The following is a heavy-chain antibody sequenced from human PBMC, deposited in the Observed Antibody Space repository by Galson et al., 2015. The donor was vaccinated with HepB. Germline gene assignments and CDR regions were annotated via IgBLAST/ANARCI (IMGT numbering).Heavy chain of an antibody. CDR1: GGTFSSYA. CDR2: IIPIFGTA. D-gene: IGHD1-26*01. J-gene: IGHJ4*02. Sequence: SVKVSCKASGGTFSSYAISWVRQAPGQGLEWMGGIIPIFGTANYAQKFQGRVTITADESTSTAYMELSSLRSEDTAVYYCARAVGATNPIDYWGQGTLVTVSS. CDR3: ARAVGATNPIDY. V-gene: IGHV1-69*13.